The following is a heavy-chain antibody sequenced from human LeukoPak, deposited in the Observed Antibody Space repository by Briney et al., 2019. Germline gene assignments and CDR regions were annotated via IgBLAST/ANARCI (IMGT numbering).Heavy chain of an antibody. Sequence: GASVKVSCKASGYTFTSYAMNWVRQAPGQGLEWMGWINTNTGNPTYAQGFTGRFVFSLDTSVSTAYLQISSLKAEDTAVYYCAREWVRYFDRLLGYWGQGTLVTVSS. D-gene: IGHD3-9*01. CDR3: AREWVRYFDRLLGY. CDR2: INTNTGNP. CDR1: GYTFTSYA. J-gene: IGHJ4*02. V-gene: IGHV7-4-1*02.